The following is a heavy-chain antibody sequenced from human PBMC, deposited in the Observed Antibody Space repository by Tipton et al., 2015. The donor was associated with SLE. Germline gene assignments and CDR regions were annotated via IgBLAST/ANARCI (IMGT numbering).Heavy chain of an antibody. CDR1: GGSFSGYY. V-gene: IGHV4-34*01. Sequence: TLSLTCAVYGGSFSGYYWTWIRQPPGKGLEWFGEINHSGSTNYNPSLKSRVTISVDTSKSQFSLKVTSVTAADTAVYYCARGNQFKLRFLDPAWFDPWGQGTLVTVSS. D-gene: IGHD3-3*01. CDR3: ARGNQFKLRFLDPAWFDP. J-gene: IGHJ5*02. CDR2: INHSGST.